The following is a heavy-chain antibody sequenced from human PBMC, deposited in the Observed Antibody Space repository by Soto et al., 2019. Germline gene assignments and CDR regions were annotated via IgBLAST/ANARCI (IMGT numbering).Heavy chain of an antibody. J-gene: IGHJ6*02. CDR2: IIPISGTA. CDR1: GGTFSSYA. CDR3: ARSQGSSTSLEIYYYYYYGMDV. V-gene: IGHV1-69*01. D-gene: IGHD2-2*01. Sequence: QVQQVQSGAEVKKPGSSVKVSCKASGGTFSSYAISWVRQAPGQGLEWMGGIIPISGTANYAQKFQGRVTITADESTSTDYMELSSLRSEDTAVYYCARSQGSSTSLEIYYYYYYGMDVWGQGTTVTVSS.